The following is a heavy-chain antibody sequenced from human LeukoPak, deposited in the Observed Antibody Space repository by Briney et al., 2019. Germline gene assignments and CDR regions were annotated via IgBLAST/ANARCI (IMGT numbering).Heavy chain of an antibody. V-gene: IGHV3-48*02. J-gene: IGHJ4*02. D-gene: IGHD3-9*01. CDR2: IRTTAEGAKYA. Sequence: GGSLRLSCATSGFSFTDYPMNWVRQGPGKGLEWISNIRTTAEGAKYAYYADSVKGRVTISRDDGKNTLYLHMNSLRDDDTAVYYCATDQRYAFDYWGQGILVTVSS. CDR1: GFSFTDYP. CDR3: ATDQRYAFDY.